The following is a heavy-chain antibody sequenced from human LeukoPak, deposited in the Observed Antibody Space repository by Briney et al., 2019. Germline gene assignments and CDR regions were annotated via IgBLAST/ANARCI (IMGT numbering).Heavy chain of an antibody. CDR1: GYTFTNYH. CDR2: MNPNNGDS. V-gene: IGHV1-8*03. CDR3: ARTTSFTASGYDY. D-gene: IGHD6-25*01. Sequence: ASVKVSCKASGYTFTNYHINWVRQATGQGLEWMGWMNPNNGDSGYAQKFQGRVTITRDTSISTSYMELRSLRSHDTAVYFCARTTSFTASGYDYWGQGTLVTVSS. J-gene: IGHJ4*02.